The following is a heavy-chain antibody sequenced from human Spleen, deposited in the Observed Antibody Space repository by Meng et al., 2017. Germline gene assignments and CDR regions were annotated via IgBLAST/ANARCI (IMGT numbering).Heavy chain of an antibody. J-gene: IGHJ4*02. D-gene: IGHD6-13*01. V-gene: IGHV1-2*06. CDR2: IDPNSGVT. CDR3: VRDEDISAAGKLFGDY. CDR1: GYSFTGYY. Sequence: QVQLAQSGAEVKTPGASVTLSCKASGYSFTGYYIHWVRRAPGQGLDWMGRIDPNSGVTEYAQKFQGRVTMTGDTSISTAYMELSKLRSDDTAIYYCVRDEDISAAGKLFGDYWGQGTLVTVSS.